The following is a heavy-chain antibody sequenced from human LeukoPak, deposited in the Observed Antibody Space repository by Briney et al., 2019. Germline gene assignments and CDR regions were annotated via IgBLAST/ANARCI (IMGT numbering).Heavy chain of an antibody. D-gene: IGHD6-13*01. CDR2: INHSGST. J-gene: IGHJ4*02. CDR1: GGSFSGCY. CDR3: ASLYSSSPVPFDY. V-gene: IGHV4-34*01. Sequence: PSETLSLTCAVYGGSFSGCYWSWIRQPPAKGLEWIGEINHSGSTNYNPTLKIRVTISVDTAKNQFSLTLSSVTAADTAMYYCASLYSSSPVPFDYWGRETLVTVS.